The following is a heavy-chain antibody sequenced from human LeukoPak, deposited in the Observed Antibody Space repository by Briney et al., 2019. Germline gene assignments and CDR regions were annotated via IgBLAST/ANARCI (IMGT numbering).Heavy chain of an antibody. V-gene: IGHV3-64D*09. CDR1: GFTFSGYA. Sequence: GGSLRLSCSASGFTFSGYAMHWVRQAPGKGLEYVSAISSNGGSTYYADSVKGRFTISRDNSKNTLYLQMSSLRAEDTAVYHCVKWSVYIAVAGAFDYWGQGTLVTVSS. D-gene: IGHD6-19*01. J-gene: IGHJ4*02. CDR2: ISSNGGST. CDR3: VKWSVYIAVAGAFDY.